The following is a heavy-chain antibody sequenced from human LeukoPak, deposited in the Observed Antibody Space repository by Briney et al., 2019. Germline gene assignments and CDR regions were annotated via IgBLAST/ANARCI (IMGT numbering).Heavy chain of an antibody. Sequence: GGSLRLSCAASGFTFSSYWMSWVRQAPGKGLEWVANIKQDGSEKYYVDSVKGRFTISRDNAKNSLYLQMNSLRAEDTAVYYCARGGAARPAGGYYYYMDVWGKGTTVTISS. D-gene: IGHD6-6*01. V-gene: IGHV3-7*01. CDR1: GFTFSSYW. J-gene: IGHJ6*03. CDR3: ARGGAARPAGGYYYYMDV. CDR2: IKQDGSEK.